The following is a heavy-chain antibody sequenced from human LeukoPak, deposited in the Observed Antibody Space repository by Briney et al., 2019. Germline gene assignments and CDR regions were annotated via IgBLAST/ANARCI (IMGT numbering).Heavy chain of an antibody. CDR2: IYYSGST. CDR1: GGSISSGGYY. CDR3: ARLDSMNGYNFYFDY. Sequence: SETLSLTCTVSGGSISSGGYYWSWIRQHPGKGLEWIGYIYYSGSTYYNPSLKSRVTISVDTSKNQISLKLSSVTAADTAVYYCARLDSMNGYNFYFDYWGQGTLVTVSS. J-gene: IGHJ4*02. V-gene: IGHV4-31*03. D-gene: IGHD5-24*01.